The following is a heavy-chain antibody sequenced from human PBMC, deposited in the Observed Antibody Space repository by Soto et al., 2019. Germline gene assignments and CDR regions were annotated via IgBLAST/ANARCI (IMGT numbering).Heavy chain of an antibody. CDR1: GFTFSSYA. D-gene: IGHD3-9*01. Sequence: GGSLRLSCAASGFTFSSYAMSWVRQAPGKGLEWVSAISGSGGSTYYADSVKGRFTISRDNSKNTLYLQMNSLRAEDTAVYYCAKLLRYFDWLPEGTLFDYWGQGTLVTVSS. J-gene: IGHJ4*02. CDR3: AKLLRYFDWLPEGTLFDY. CDR2: ISGSGGST. V-gene: IGHV3-23*01.